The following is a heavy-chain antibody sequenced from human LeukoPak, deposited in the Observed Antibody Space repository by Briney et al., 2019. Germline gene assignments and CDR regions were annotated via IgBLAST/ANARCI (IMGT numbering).Heavy chain of an antibody. Sequence: GGSLRLSCAASGFTFSDYVMGWVRQAPGKGLEWVSGISDSGGRTYYADSVRGRFTISRDNSKNTLYLQMNRLRAEDTAVYYCVKDSSMVRGDYDYFDYRGQGTLVTVSS. V-gene: IGHV3-23*01. CDR3: VKDSSMVRGDYDYFDY. J-gene: IGHJ4*02. CDR2: ISDSGGRT. D-gene: IGHD3-10*01. CDR1: GFTFSDYV.